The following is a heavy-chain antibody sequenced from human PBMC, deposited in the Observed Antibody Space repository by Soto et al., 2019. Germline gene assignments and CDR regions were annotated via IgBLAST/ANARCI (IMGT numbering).Heavy chain of an antibody. D-gene: IGHD1-26*01. CDR3: VRVGVGIGNHFDS. V-gene: IGHV4-59*12. CDR1: NGSISGFY. Sequence: TLSLTCSVSNGSISGFYWTWIRQPPGKILEWIGYIHYSGRTDYNPSLTSRATMSVDTSKNQFSLNLKSITAADTAVYYCVRVGVGIGNHFDSWGRGTLVTVSS. J-gene: IGHJ4*02. CDR2: IHYSGRT.